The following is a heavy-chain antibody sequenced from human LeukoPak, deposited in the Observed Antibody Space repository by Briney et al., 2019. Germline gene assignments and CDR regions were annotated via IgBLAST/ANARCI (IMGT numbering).Heavy chain of an antibody. CDR2: INWNGGST. CDR1: GFTFDDYG. V-gene: IGHV3-20*04. CDR3: AKTMVRKGAFDI. J-gene: IGHJ3*02. Sequence: GGSLRLSCAASGFTFDDYGMSWVRQAPGKGLEWVSGINWNGGSTGYADSVKGRFTISRDNAKNSLYLQMNSLRAEDTAVYYCAKTMVRKGAFDIWGQGTMVTVSS. D-gene: IGHD3-10*01.